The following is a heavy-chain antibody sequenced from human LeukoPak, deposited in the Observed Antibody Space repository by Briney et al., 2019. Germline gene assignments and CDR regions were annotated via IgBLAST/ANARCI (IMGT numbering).Heavy chain of an antibody. D-gene: IGHD2-2*01. CDR2: MNPKSGNT. CDR1: GYTFTSYD. CDR3: ARGPKAMWGKGYCSSTSCPKVYYFDY. Sequence: ASVKVSCKASGYTFTSYDINWVRQATGQGREWRGWMNPKSGNTGYAQKFQGRVTMTRNTSISTAYMELSSLRSEDTAVYYCARGPKAMWGKGYCSSTSCPKVYYFDYWGQGTLVTVSS. V-gene: IGHV1-8*01. J-gene: IGHJ4*02.